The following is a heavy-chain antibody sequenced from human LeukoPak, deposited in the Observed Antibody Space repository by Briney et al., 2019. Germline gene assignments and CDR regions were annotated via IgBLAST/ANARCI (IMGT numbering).Heavy chain of an antibody. Sequence: SETLSLTCAVYGGSFSGYYWSWIRQPPGKGLEWIGEINHSGSTNYNPSLKSRVTISVDTSKNQFSLKLSSVTAADTAVYYCARPSSSWYGWFDPWGQGTLVTVSS. CDR2: INHSGST. CDR3: ARPSSSWYGWFDP. V-gene: IGHV4-34*01. CDR1: GGSFSGYY. J-gene: IGHJ5*02. D-gene: IGHD6-13*01.